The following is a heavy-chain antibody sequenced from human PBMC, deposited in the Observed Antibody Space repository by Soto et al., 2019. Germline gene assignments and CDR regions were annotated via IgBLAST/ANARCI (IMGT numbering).Heavy chain of an antibody. D-gene: IGHD2-15*01. J-gene: IGHJ4*02. CDR1: GFTFSTYA. V-gene: IGHV3-23*01. CDR3: AKGEIVVMVAATRY. Sequence: GGSLRLSCAASGFTFSTYAMSWVRQAPGKGLEWVSAISGSGISTYYADSVKGRFTISRDNSKNTLYLQMNSLRAEDTDVYYCAKGEIVVMVAATRYWGQGTLVTVSS. CDR2: ISGSGIST.